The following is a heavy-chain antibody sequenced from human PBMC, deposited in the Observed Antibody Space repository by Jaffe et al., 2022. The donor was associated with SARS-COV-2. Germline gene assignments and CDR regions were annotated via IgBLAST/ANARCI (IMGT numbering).Heavy chain of an antibody. Sequence: EVQLLESGGGLVQPGGSLRLSCAASGFTFSSYAMSWVRQAPGKGLEWVSAISGSGGSTYYADSVKGRFTISRDNSKNTLYLQMNSLRAEDTAVYYCPRYYDPAGAFDIWGQGTMVTVSS. CDR1: GFTFSSYA. J-gene: IGHJ3*02. D-gene: IGHD3-22*01. V-gene: IGHV3-23*01. CDR2: ISGSGGST. CDR3: PRYYDPAGAFDI.